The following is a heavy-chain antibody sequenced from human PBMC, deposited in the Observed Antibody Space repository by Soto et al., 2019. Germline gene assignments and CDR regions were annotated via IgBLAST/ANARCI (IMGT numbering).Heavy chain of an antibody. CDR3: ARLDYGDYAIVDY. CDR1: GFTFSSYG. Sequence: EVQLVESGGGLVQPGGSLRLSCAASGFTFSSYGMNWVRQAPGKGLEWISYISSSSSTIYYADSVKGRFTISRDNAKNSLYLQLNSLRDEDTAVYYWARLDYGDYAIVDYWGQGTLVIVAS. V-gene: IGHV3-48*02. CDR2: ISSSSSTI. J-gene: IGHJ4*02. D-gene: IGHD4-17*01.